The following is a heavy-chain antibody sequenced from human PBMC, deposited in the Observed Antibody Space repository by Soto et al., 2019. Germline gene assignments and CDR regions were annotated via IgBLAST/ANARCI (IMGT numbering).Heavy chain of an antibody. J-gene: IGHJ6*02. CDR1: GFTFSSYS. CDR3: ARDWHYYYYYGMDV. Sequence: EVQLVESGGGLVQPGGSLRLSCAASGFTFSSYSMNWVRQAPGKGLEWVSYISSSSSTIYYADSVKGRFTISRDNAKNPLYLQMNSLRAEDTAVDYCARDWHYYYYYGMDVWGQGTTVTVSS. CDR2: ISSSSSTI. V-gene: IGHV3-48*01.